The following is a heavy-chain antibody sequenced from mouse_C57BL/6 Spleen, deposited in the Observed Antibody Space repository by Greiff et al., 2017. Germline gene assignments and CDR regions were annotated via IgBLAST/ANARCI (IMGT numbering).Heavy chain of an antibody. CDR2: IYPRDGDT. Sequence: QVQLQQSGAELVKPGASVKISCKASGYAFSSYWMNWVKQRPGKGLEWIGQIYPRDGDTNYNGKFKGKAPLTVDKSSSTAYMQLRILTSEDSAVFFCARGAQAPSYSFDYRGQGATLTVSS. J-gene: IGHJ2*01. D-gene: IGHD3-2*02. CDR1: GYAFSSYW. CDR3: ARGAQAPSYSFDY. V-gene: IGHV1-80*01.